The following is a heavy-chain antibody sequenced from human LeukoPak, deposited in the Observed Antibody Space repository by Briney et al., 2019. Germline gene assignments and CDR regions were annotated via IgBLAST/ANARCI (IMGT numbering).Heavy chain of an antibody. CDR1: GYTFTGYY. V-gene: IGHV1-2*06. J-gene: IGHJ6*03. CDR3: AREGTMVRGVVNYYYMDV. D-gene: IGHD3-10*01. CDR2: INPNSGGT. Sequence: GASVKVSCKASGYTFTGYYMHWVRRAPGQGREWMGRINPNSGGTNYAQKLQGRVTMTTDTSTSTAYMELRSLRSDDTAVYYCAREGTMVRGVVNYYYMDVWGKGTTVTVSS.